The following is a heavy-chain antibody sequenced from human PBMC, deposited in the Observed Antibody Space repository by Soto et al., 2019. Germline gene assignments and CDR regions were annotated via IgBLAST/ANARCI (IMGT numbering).Heavy chain of an antibody. CDR3: AKARCTTTDCYVPDY. V-gene: IGHV3-23*01. CDR2: ISGSGGRP. Sequence: PGGSLRLSCVASGFTFSTYTMSWVHQAPGKGLEWVAVISGSGGRPSYADSVQGRFSISRDNPKNTLYLQINSLRDEDTAMYYCAKARCTTTDCYVPDYWGQGTLVTVSS. J-gene: IGHJ4*02. D-gene: IGHD1-26*01. CDR1: GFTFSTYT.